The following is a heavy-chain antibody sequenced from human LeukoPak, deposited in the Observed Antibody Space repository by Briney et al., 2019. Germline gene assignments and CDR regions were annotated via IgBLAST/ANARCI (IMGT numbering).Heavy chain of an antibody. J-gene: IGHJ3*02. D-gene: IGHD4-17*01. Sequence: PGGSLRLSCAASGFTFSSYAMGWVRQAPGKGLEWVSAISGSGGSTYYADSVKGRFTISRDNSKNTLYLQMNSLRAEDTAVYYCAKDPDYGDYVEWDVREVKDAFDIWGQGTMVTVSS. CDR2: ISGSGGST. CDR3: AKDPDYGDYVEWDVREVKDAFDI. V-gene: IGHV3-23*01. CDR1: GFTFSSYA.